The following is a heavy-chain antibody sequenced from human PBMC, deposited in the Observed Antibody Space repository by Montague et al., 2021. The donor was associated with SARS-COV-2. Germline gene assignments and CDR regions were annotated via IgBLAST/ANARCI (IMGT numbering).Heavy chain of an antibody. Sequence: SETLSLTCTVSGDSISSSSYNWGWIRQPPGKGLERIGSVHYSGRPYYNPSLKSRVTIYVDTSKNQLSLKLSSVTAADTAVYYCTRHVHMTWPEPSPGFDYWGQGTLGTGSS. CDR3: TRHVHMTWPEPSPGFDY. J-gene: IGHJ4*02. CDR1: GDSISSSSYN. CDR2: VHYSGRP. V-gene: IGHV4-39*01. D-gene: IGHD1-1*01.